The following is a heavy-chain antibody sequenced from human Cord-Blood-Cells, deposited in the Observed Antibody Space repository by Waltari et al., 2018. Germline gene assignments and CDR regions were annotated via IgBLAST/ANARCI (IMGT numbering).Heavy chain of an antibody. V-gene: IGHV3-11*05. CDR1: GFTFSDYY. CDR3: ARDSRIAVAGKGDWGIDY. J-gene: IGHJ4*02. D-gene: IGHD6-19*01. Sequence: QVQLVESGGGLVKPGGSLRLSCAASGFTFSDYYMRWIRQAPGKGLEWVSYISSSSSYTNYADSVKGRFTISRDNAKNSLYLQMNSLRAEDTAVYYCARDSRIAVAGKGDWGIDYWGQGTLVTVSS. CDR2: ISSSSSYT.